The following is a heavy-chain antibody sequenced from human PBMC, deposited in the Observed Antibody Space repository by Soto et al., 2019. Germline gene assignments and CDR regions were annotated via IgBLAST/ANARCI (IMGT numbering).Heavy chain of an antibody. Sequence: PSETLSLTCTVSGGSVSSGSYSWGWIRQPPGKGLEWIANMYYSGRTYYNPCLKRRVTISVDTSENQFSLKLSSVTAADTAVYYCARLDIVATADYWGQGTLVTVSS. J-gene: IGHJ4*02. CDR1: GGSVSSGSYS. CDR3: ARLDIVATADY. D-gene: IGHD5-12*01. CDR2: MYYSGRT. V-gene: IGHV4-39*01.